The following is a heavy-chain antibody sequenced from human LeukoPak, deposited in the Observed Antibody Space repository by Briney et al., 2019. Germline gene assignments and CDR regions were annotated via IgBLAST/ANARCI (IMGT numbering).Heavy chain of an antibody. Sequence: SVKVSCKASGGPFSSYAISWVRQAPGQGLEWMGGIIPIFGTANYAQEVQGTVTITTDESTSTAYMELSSRRSEDTAGFYCASTGYCSSTSCYGASPPQFDYWGQGTLVTVSS. D-gene: IGHD2-2*01. V-gene: IGHV1-69*05. CDR3: ASTGYCSSTSCYGASPPQFDY. CDR2: IIPIFGTA. J-gene: IGHJ4*02. CDR1: GGPFSSYA.